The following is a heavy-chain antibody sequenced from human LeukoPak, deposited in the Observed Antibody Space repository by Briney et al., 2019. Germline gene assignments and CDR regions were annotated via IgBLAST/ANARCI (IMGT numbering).Heavy chain of an antibody. J-gene: IGHJ4*02. CDR1: GFTFSSYG. CDR3: AKDRKADYYFDY. CDR2: IWYDGSNK. Sequence: PGRSLRLSCAASGFTFSSYGMHWVRQAPGKGLEWVAVIWYDGSNKYYADSVKGRFTISRDNSKNTLYLQMSSLRAEDTAVYYCAKDRKADYYFDYWGQGTLVTVSS. D-gene: IGHD2-21*02. V-gene: IGHV3-33*06.